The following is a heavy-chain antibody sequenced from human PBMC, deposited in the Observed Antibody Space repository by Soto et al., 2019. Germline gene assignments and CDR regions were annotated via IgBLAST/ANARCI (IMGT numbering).Heavy chain of an antibody. J-gene: IGHJ4*02. CDR2: INAGNGNT. Sequence: QVQLVQSGAEVKKPGASVKVSCKASGYTFTSYAMHWVRQAPGQRLERMGWINAGNGNTKYSQKFQGRVTITRDTSASTAYMEVSSLRSEDTAVYYCARGDYYDIHDYWGQGTLVTVSS. V-gene: IGHV1-3*01. CDR1: GYTFTSYA. D-gene: IGHD3-22*01. CDR3: ARGDYYDIHDY.